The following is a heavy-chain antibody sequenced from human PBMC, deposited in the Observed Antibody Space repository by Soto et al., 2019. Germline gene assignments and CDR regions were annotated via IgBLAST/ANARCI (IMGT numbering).Heavy chain of an antibody. J-gene: IGHJ3*02. D-gene: IGHD2-15*01. CDR2: IWYDGSNK. CDR1: GFTFSSYG. CDR3: ARDPMDCSGGSCYAFDI. Sequence: GESLKISCAASGFTFSSYGMHWVRQAPGKGLEWVAVIWYDGSNKYYADSVKGRFTISRDNSKNTLYLQMNSLRAEDTAVYYCARDPMDCSGGSCYAFDIWGQGTMVTVSS. V-gene: IGHV3-33*08.